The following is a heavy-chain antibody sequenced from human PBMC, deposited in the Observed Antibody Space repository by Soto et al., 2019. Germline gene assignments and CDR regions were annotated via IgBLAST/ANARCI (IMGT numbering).Heavy chain of an antibody. J-gene: IGHJ6*02. CDR1: GFTFSSDG. CDR3: AKDQALGSSWYAYYYYGMDV. CDR2: ISYDGSNK. Sequence: GGSLRLSCAASGFTFSSDGMHWVRQAPGKGLEWVAVISYDGSNKYYADSVKGRFTISRDNSKNTLYLQMNSLRAEDTAVYYCAKDQALGSSWYAYYYYGMDVWGQGTTVTVSS. V-gene: IGHV3-30*18. D-gene: IGHD6-13*01.